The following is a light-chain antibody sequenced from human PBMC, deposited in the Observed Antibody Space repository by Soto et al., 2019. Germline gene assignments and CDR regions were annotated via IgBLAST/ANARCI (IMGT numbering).Light chain of an antibody. V-gene: IGKV1-5*01. CDR2: DAS. Sequence: IQMTQSPSTLSGSVVDRVTITCRASQSISSWLAWYQQKPGKAPKLLIYDASSLESGVPSRFSGSASGTEFTLTISSLQPDDFATYYCQQYNRYSPKTFGQGTKVDIK. J-gene: IGKJ1*01. CDR1: QSISSW. CDR3: QQYNRYSPKT.